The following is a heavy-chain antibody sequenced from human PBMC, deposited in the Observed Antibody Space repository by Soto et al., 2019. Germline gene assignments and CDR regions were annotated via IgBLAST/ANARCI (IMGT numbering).Heavy chain of an antibody. D-gene: IGHD3-10*01. J-gene: IGHJ6*02. CDR1: GFSFEDYG. CDR3: ARDYLWFRDNLDYYHHGLDV. Sequence: PGGSLRLSCAASGFSFEDYGMHWVRQAPGKGLEWVSSISWNSRNIAYADSVKGRFTVSRDNAKNSLYLQMNSLRPEDTALYYCARDYLWFRDNLDYYHHGLDVWGPGTTVTVSS. V-gene: IGHV3-9*01. CDR2: ISWNSRNI.